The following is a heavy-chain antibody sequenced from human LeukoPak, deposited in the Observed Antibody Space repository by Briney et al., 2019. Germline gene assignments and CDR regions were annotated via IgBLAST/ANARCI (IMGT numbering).Heavy chain of an antibody. CDR1: GYTFTIYA. CDR2: INTNTGNP. V-gene: IGHV7-4-1*02. Sequence: ASVKVSCKASGYTFTIYAINWVRQAPGQGLEWMGWINTNTGNPTYAQGFTGRFVFPLDTSVSTAYLQISSLKAEDTAVYYCARDPPSNYDFWSGSRAWGQGTLVTVSS. CDR3: ARDPPSNYDFWSGSRA. D-gene: IGHD3-3*01. J-gene: IGHJ4*02.